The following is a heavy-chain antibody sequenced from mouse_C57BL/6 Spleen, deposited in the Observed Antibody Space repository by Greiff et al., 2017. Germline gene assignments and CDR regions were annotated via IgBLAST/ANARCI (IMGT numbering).Heavy chain of an antibody. CDR1: GYTFTDYY. J-gene: IGHJ1*03. D-gene: IGHD2-4*01. CDR2: IYPGSGNT. CDR3: ARSRDYEGYFDV. Sequence: QVQLQQSGAELVRPGASVKLSCKASGYTFTDYYINWVKQRPGQGLEWIARIYPGSGNTYYNEKFKGKATLTAEKSSSTAYMQLSSLTSEDSAVYFCARSRDYEGYFDVWGTGTTVTVSS. V-gene: IGHV1-76*01.